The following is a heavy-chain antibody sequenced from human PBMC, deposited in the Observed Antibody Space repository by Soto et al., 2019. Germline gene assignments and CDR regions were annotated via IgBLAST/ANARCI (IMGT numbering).Heavy chain of an antibody. CDR1: GGSLSSNSYY. Sequence: QLQLQESGPGLVKPSETLSLACTVSGGSLSSNSYYWDWLRQPPGKGLEWIGSMYYSGATYHNPSLQSRVTISVDTSKNQFSLHLSSVTAADTAVYYCARHAAYDSVWGKSDGSDYWGQGTLVTVSS. CDR3: ARHAAYDSVWGKSDGSDY. V-gene: IGHV4-39*01. D-gene: IGHD3-16*01. J-gene: IGHJ4*02. CDR2: MYYSGAT.